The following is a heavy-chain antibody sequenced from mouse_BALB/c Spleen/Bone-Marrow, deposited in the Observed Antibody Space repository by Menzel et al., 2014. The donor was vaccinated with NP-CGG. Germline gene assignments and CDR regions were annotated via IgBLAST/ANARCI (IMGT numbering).Heavy chain of an antibody. CDR2: INPYNDGT. Sequence: VQLQQSGPELVKPGASVKMSCKASGYTFTSYVMHWVKQKPGQGLEWIGYINPYNDGTKYNEKFKGKATLTSDKSSSTAYMELSSLTSEDSAVYYCARSGRYDGFAYWGQGTLVPVSA. J-gene: IGHJ3*01. D-gene: IGHD2-14*01. CDR3: ARSGRYDGFAY. V-gene: IGHV1-14*01. CDR1: GYTFTSYV.